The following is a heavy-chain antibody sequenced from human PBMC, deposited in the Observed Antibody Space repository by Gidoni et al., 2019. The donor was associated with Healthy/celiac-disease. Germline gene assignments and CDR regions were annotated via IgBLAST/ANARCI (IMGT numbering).Heavy chain of an antibody. V-gene: IGHV3-15*01. CDR2: IKSKTDGGTT. Sequence: EVQLVESGGGLVKPGGSLRPSCAASGFTFSNAWMSWVRQAPGKGLEWVGRIKSKTDGGTTDYAAPVKGRFTISRDDSKNTLYLQMNSLKTEDTAVYYCTTDLRPATTVTGGYWGQGTLVTVSS. D-gene: IGHD4-17*01. CDR3: TTDLRPATTVTGGY. J-gene: IGHJ4*02. CDR1: GFTFSNAW.